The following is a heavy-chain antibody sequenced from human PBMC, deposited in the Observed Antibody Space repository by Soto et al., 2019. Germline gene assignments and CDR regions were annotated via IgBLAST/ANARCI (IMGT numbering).Heavy chain of an antibody. V-gene: IGHV3-30*18. CDR1: GFTFSNYG. CDR2: ISHDGSNQ. Sequence: QVQLVESGGGVVQPGRSLRLSCAASGFTFSNYGIHWVRQAPGKGLEWVAVISHDGSNQYYADSMKGRFTISRDNSKNRLYLQMNSLRTDDTAVYYCAKLGYGDYPFNFDSWGQGTLVTVSS. J-gene: IGHJ4*02. CDR3: AKLGYGDYPFNFDS. D-gene: IGHD4-17*01.